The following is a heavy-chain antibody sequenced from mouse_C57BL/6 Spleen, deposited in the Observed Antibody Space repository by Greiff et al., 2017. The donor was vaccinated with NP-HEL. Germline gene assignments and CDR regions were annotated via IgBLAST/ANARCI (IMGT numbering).Heavy chain of an antibody. CDR3: AISSPYYAMDY. CDR2: ISSGSSTI. CDR1: GFTFSDYG. Sequence: EVQLVESGGGLVKPGGSLKLSCAASGFTFSDYGMHWVRQAPEKGLEWVAYISSGSSTIYYADTVKGRFTISRDNAKNTLFLQMTSLRSEDTAMYYCAISSPYYAMDYWGQGTSVTVSS. V-gene: IGHV5-17*01. D-gene: IGHD6-1*01. J-gene: IGHJ4*01.